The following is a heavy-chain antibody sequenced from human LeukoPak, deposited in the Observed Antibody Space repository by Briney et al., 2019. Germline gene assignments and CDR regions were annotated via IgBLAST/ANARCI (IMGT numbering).Heavy chain of an antibody. CDR1: GGSISSGSYY. D-gene: IGHD5-18*01. J-gene: IGHJ4*02. CDR2: IYTSGST. V-gene: IGHV4-61*02. CDR3: ASAEYSYGYDYFDY. Sequence: SETLSLTCTISGGSISSGSYYWSWIRQPAGKGLEWIGRIYTSGSTNYNPSLKSRVTISVDTSKNQFSLKLSSVTAADTAVYYCASAEYSYGYDYFDYWGQGTLVTVSS.